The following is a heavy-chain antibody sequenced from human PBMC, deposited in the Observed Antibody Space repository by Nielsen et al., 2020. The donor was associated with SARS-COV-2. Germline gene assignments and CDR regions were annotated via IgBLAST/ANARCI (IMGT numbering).Heavy chain of an antibody. J-gene: IGHJ5*02. CDR2: IRSKVYGGTT. D-gene: IGHD4-17*01. Sequence: GGSLRLSCTASGFTFGDYAMSWFRQAPGKGLEWVGFIRSKVYGGTTEYAASVKGRFTISRDDSKSIAYLQMNSLKTEDTAMYYCTLGLATVTTSAWGQGTLVTVSS. CDR3: TLGLATVTTSA. V-gene: IGHV3-49*03. CDR1: GFTFGDYA.